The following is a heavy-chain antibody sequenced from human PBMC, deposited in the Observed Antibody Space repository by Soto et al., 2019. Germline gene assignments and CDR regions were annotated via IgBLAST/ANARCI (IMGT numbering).Heavy chain of an antibody. J-gene: IGHJ5*02. V-gene: IGHV4-34*01. Sequence: ASETLSLTCAVYGGSFSGYYWSWIRQPPGKGLEWIGEINHSGSTNYNPSLKSRVTISVDTSKNQFSLKLSSVITADTAVYYCARDPYDFWSGYSKFDPWGQGTLVTVSS. CDR2: INHSGST. CDR1: GGSFSGYY. CDR3: ARDPYDFWSGYSKFDP. D-gene: IGHD3-3*01.